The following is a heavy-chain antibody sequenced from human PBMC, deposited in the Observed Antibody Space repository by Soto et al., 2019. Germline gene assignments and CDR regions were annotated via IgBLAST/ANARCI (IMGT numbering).Heavy chain of an antibody. CDR1: GGTISSGDYY. J-gene: IGHJ1*01. CDR2: FYYSGST. D-gene: IGHD6-25*01. CDR3: ARDFMRYSSGPRPLEH. V-gene: IGHV4-31*03. Sequence: SETLSLTCTVSGGTISSGDYYWSWIRQHPGKGLEWIGHFYYSGSTYYNPSLKSRVTISADTSKSQFSLKLSSVTAADTAVYYCARDFMRYSSGPRPLEHWCLATLVT.